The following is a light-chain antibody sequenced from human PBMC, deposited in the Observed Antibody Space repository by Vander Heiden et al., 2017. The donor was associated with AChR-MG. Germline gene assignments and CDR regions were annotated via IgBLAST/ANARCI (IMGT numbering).Light chain of an antibody. J-gene: IGKJ4*01. V-gene: IGKV1-27*01. CDR1: QGISNY. CDR3: QKYNSALALT. CDR2: AAS. Sequence: DIQMHQSPSSLSASVGDRVTLTCRASQGISNYLAWYQQKPGQVPKLLIYAASTLQSGVPSRFSGSGSGTDFTLTISSLQPEDVATYYCQKYNSALALTFGGGTKVEI.